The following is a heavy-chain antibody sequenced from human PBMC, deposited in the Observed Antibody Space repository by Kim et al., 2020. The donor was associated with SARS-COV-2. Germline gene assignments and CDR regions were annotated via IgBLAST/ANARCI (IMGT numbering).Heavy chain of an antibody. CDR1: GYTFTSYA. D-gene: IGHD2-8*02. V-gene: IGHV7-4-1*02. Sequence: ASVKVSCKASGYTFTSYAMNWVRQAPGQGLEWMGWINTNTGNPTYAQGFTGRFVFSLDTSVSTAYLQISSLKAEDTAVYYCARGTIVLVALLRLRGGWFDPWGQGTLVTVSS. CDR2: INTNTGNP. J-gene: IGHJ5*02. CDR3: ARGTIVLVALLRLRGGWFDP.